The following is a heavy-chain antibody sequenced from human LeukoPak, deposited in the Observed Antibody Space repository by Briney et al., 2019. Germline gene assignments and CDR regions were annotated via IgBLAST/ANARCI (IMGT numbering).Heavy chain of an antibody. CDR2: ISSTGSTI. CDR3: ARDGIPGYSSSWYVDY. CDR1: GFIFSDCY. Sequence: GGSLRLSCAASGFIFSDCYMSWIRQAPGKGLEWVSYISSTGSTIYYADSVKGRFTISRDNAKNSLYLQMNSLRAEDTAVYYCARDGIPGYSSSWYVDYWGQGTLVTVSS. J-gene: IGHJ4*02. D-gene: IGHD6-13*01. V-gene: IGHV3-11*01.